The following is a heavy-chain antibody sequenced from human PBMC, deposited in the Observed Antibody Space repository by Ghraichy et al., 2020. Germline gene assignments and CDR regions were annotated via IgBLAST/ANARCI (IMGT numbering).Heavy chain of an antibody. CDR3: AKDDQGYCSSTSCRGHRGYYYYGMDV. CDR1: GFTFSSYA. D-gene: IGHD2-2*01. CDR2: ISGSGGST. J-gene: IGHJ6*02. V-gene: IGHV3-23*01. Sequence: GGSLRLSCAASGFTFSSYAMSWVRQAPGKGLEWVSAISGSGGSTYYADSVKGRFTISRDNSKNTLYLQMNSLRAEDTAVYYCAKDDQGYCSSTSCRGHRGYYYYGMDVWGQGTTVTVSS.